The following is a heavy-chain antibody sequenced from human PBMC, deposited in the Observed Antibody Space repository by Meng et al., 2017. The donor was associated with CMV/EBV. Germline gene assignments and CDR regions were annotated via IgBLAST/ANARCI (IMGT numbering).Heavy chain of an antibody. CDR3: AHRGSYGYHGY. CDR2: IYWDDDK. CDR1: GFALSTRGVG. Sequence: QLTVKEPGPTLVKPTPPLTLSGTFSGFALSTRGVGVGWIRQPPGKALEWLALIYWDDDKRYSPSLKSRLTITKDTSKNQVVLTMTNMDPVDTATYYCAHRGSYGYHGYWGQGTLVTVSS. J-gene: IGHJ4*02. V-gene: IGHV2-5*02. D-gene: IGHD5-18*01.